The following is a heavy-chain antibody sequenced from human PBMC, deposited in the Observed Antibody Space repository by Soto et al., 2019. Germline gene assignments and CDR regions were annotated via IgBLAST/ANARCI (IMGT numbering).Heavy chain of an antibody. J-gene: IGHJ3*02. CDR1: GGTFSTYA. CDR2: IIPIFGTA. Sequence: QVQLVQSGAEVKKPGSSVKVSCKASGGTFSTYAINWVRQAPGQGLEWMGGIIPIFGTANYAHKFQGRVTITADESTSTAYMELNSLRSEDTAVYYCARDRVREYYSTSSYGSWAFDIWGQGTMVTVSS. D-gene: IGHD6-6*01. CDR3: ARDRVREYYSTSSYGSWAFDI. V-gene: IGHV1-69*01.